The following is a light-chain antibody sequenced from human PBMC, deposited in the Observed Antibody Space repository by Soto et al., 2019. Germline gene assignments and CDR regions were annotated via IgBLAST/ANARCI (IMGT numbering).Light chain of an antibody. CDR1: QSISSD. CDR3: QQYNDWPPIA. J-gene: IGKJ5*01. CDR2: DAS. Sequence: EIVLTQSPATLSLSPGERATLSCRASQSISSDSVWCQQKPGQAPRLLIYDASNRATGIPATFSGSGSWTDFTLPISSLEPEYFAVYYYQQYNDWPPIAFGRGTRLEIK. V-gene: IGKV3-11*01.